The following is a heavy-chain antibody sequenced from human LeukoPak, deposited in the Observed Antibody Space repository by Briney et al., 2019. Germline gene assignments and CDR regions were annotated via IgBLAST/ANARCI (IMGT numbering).Heavy chain of an antibody. V-gene: IGHV1-2*02. CDR1: GYTFTGYY. Sequence: GASVKVSCKASGYTFTGYYMHWVRQAPGQGLEWMGWINPNSGGTNYAQKFQGRVTMTRDTSISTAYMELSRLRSDDTAVYYCARVYCSSTSCSYFDSWGQGTLVTVSS. CDR3: ARVYCSSTSCSYFDS. D-gene: IGHD2-2*01. J-gene: IGHJ4*02. CDR2: INPNSGGT.